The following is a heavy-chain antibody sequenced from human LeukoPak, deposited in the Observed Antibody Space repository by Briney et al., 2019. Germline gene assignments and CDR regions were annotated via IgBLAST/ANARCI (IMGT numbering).Heavy chain of an antibody. CDR3: ATSGLANGLRSFDY. D-gene: IGHD2-15*01. V-gene: IGHV4-4*02. CDR1: GGSISSSNW. CDR2: IYHSGSP. J-gene: IGHJ4*02. Sequence: PSETLSLTCAVSGGSISSSNWWSWVRQPPGKGLVWVGEIYHSGSPSYNPSLKSLVTISVDKSKNQFSLKLSSVTAADTAVYYCATSGLANGLRSFDYWGQGTLVTVSS.